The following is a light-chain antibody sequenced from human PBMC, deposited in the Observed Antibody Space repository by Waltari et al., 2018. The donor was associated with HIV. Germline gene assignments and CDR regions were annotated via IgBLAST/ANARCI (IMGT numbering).Light chain of an antibody. CDR3: QVWDGSSESYV. Sequence: SYVLTQPPSVSVAPGQTATITCGGNNIRSKSVHWYQQKAGQAPVLVVYDNNDRPSGIPERLSGSRSVNTATLTISRVEAGDEADYYCQVWDGSSESYVFGSGTKVSVL. CDR2: DNN. V-gene: IGLV3-21*02. J-gene: IGLJ1*01. CDR1: NIRSKS.